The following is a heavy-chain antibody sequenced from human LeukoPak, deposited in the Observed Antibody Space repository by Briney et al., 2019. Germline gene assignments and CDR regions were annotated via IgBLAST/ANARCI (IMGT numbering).Heavy chain of an antibody. J-gene: IGHJ3*02. V-gene: IGHV4-34*01. CDR1: GGSFSGYY. CDR2: INHSGST. Sequence: PSETLSLTCAVYGGSFSGYYWSWIRQPPGKGLEWIGEINHSGSTNYNPSLKSRVTISVDTSKNQFSLKLSSVTAADTAVYYCARGHYYDSSGYRLDDAFDIWGQGTMVTVSS. D-gene: IGHD3-22*01. CDR3: ARGHYYDSSGYRLDDAFDI.